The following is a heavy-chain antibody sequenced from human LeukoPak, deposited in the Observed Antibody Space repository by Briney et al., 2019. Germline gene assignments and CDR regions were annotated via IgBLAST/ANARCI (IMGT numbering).Heavy chain of an antibody. J-gene: IGHJ4*02. CDR1: GDSIASSTYY. CDR3: ARDPLTGTFDY. V-gene: IGHV4-39*02. D-gene: IGHD1-7*01. CDR2: VYWSGTT. Sequence: SETLSLTCTVSGDSIASSTYYWGWIRQAPGKGLEWLGIVYWSGTTYYNPSFKSRVTISVDTSKSEFSLKLRSVAAADTAVYYCARDPLTGTFDYWGQGTLVTVSS.